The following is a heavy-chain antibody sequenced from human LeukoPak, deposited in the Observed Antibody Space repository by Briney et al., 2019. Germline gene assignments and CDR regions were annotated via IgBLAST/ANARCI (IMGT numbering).Heavy chain of an antibody. CDR3: AREGRVSGYDFDS. Sequence: GGSLRLSCAASGFTFSSYWMHWVRQDPGKGLVWVSRINSDGSSITYADSVKGRFTISRDNAKNTLYLQMNSLGVEDTAVYYCAREGRVSGYDFDSWGQGTLVTVSS. J-gene: IGHJ4*02. D-gene: IGHD5-12*01. CDR2: INSDGSSI. V-gene: IGHV3-74*03. CDR1: GFTFSSYW.